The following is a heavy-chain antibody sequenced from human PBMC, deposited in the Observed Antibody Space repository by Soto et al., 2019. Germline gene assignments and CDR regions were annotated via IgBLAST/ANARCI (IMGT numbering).Heavy chain of an antibody. J-gene: IGHJ6*02. CDR3: ARIRASVMVRGVGKDGMDV. V-gene: IGHV4-4*02. CDR2: IYHSGST. D-gene: IGHD3-10*01. Sequence: SETLSLTCAVSGGSISSSNWWSWVRQPPGKGLEWIGEIYHSGSTNYNPSLKSRVTISVDKSKNQFSLKLSSVTAVDTAVYYCARIRASVMVRGVGKDGMDVWGQGTTATVSS. CDR1: GGSISSSNW.